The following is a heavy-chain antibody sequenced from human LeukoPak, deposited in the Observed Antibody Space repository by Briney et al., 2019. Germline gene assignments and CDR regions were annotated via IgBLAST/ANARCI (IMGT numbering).Heavy chain of an antibody. CDR3: AREVLDYGDSVGFGMDV. V-gene: IGHV1-3*04. CDR1: GYTFTNYA. D-gene: IGHD4-17*01. Sequence: GASVKVSCRTSGYTFTNYAMHWVRQAPGHRLEWMGWINTGNGHAKYLRKFQGRVTITRDTSASTAYIQLRSLRSEDTAVYYCAREVLDYGDSVGFGMDVWGQGTTATVSS. J-gene: IGHJ6*02. CDR2: INTGNGHA.